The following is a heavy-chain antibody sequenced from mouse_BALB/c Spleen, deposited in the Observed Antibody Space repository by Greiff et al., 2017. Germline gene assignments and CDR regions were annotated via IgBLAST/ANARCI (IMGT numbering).Heavy chain of an antibody. CDR3: ARGRIYGNFDWFAY. CDR1: GYTFTSYY. J-gene: IGHJ3*01. V-gene: IGHV1S56*01. D-gene: IGHD2-1*01. Sequence: VQLQQSGPELVKPGASVKMSCKASGYTFTSYYIHWVKQRPGQGLEWIGWIYPGDGSTKYNEKFKGKTTLTADKSSSTAYMLLSSLTSEDSAIYFCARGRIYGNFDWFAYWGQGTLVTVSA. CDR2: IYPGDGST.